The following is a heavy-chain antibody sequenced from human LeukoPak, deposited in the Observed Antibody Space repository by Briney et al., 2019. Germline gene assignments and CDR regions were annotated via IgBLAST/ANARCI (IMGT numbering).Heavy chain of an antibody. V-gene: IGHV3-23*01. CDR2: ISGSGGST. CDR1: GLTFSSSA. Sequence: GGSLRLSCAASGLTFSSSAMSWVRQAPGKGLEWVSAISGSGGSTNYVDSVKGRFTISRDNSKNTLYLQMNSLRAEDTAVYYCAKWGGLAGSYKRAFDIWGQGTMVTVSS. J-gene: IGHJ3*02. D-gene: IGHD3-9*01. CDR3: AKWGGLAGSYKRAFDI.